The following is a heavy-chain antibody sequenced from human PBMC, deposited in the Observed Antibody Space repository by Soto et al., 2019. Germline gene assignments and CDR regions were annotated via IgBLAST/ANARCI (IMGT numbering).Heavy chain of an antibody. D-gene: IGHD2-21*02. Sequence: GGSLRLSCAASGFTFSSYAMSWVRQAPGKGLEWVSAISGSGGSTYYADSVKGRFTISRDNSKNTLYLQMNSLRAEDTAVYYCAKDSINEAACGGDCYPGWSQHFDYWGQGTLVTVSS. J-gene: IGHJ4*02. CDR2: ISGSGGST. CDR3: AKDSINEAACGGDCYPGWSQHFDY. CDR1: GFTFSSYA. V-gene: IGHV3-23*01.